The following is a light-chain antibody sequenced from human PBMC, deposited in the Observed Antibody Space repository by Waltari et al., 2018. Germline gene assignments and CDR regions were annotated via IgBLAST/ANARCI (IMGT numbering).Light chain of an antibody. V-gene: IGKV4-1*01. Sequence: LDTYKIEEKLARDQKKPGRPLKVLSYLASTREAGVPDRFSGGGPGTGFTLTIKSVQAEDAAVYYCQQYYESPLTFGQGTKVEIE. J-gene: IGKJ1*01. CDR2: LAS. CDR3: QQYYESPLT. CDR1: LDTYKIEEK.